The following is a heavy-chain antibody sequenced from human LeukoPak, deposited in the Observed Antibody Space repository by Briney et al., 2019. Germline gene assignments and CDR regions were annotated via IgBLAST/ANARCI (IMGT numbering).Heavy chain of an antibody. CDR3: ARATSKGGLAI. CDR2: INSDGYSI. D-gene: IGHD2-15*01. Sequence: PGGSLRLSCAASGFTFSSYWMHWVRQAPGRGLVWVSRINSDGYSISYADSVKGRFTISRNNAKNTLYLQMNSLRAEDTAVYYCARATSKGGLAIWGQGTVVTISS. J-gene: IGHJ3*02. V-gene: IGHV3-74*01. CDR1: GFTFSSYW.